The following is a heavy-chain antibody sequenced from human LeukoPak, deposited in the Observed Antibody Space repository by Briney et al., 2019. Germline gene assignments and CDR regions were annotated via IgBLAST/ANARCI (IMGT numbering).Heavy chain of an antibody. Sequence: SETLSLTCSISGGSISSSSYYWGWIRQPQGKGLEWIGNIYYSGSTYYNPSLKSRVTISVDTSKNQFSLKLSSVTAADTAVYYCAITLDNGWYSYFDYWGQGTLVTVSS. D-gene: IGHD6-19*01. V-gene: IGHV4-39*07. CDR2: IYYSGST. CDR1: GGSISSSSYY. CDR3: AITLDNGWYSYFDY. J-gene: IGHJ4*02.